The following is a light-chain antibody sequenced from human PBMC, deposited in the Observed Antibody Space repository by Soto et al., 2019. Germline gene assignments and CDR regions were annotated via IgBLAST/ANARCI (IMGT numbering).Light chain of an antibody. CDR2: DVS. CDR3: CSYAGSYTFYV. Sequence: QSVLTQPRSVSGSPGQSVTISCTGSSGDIGACDYVSWYQQHPGKAPRVVIHDVSKRPSGVPDRFSGSKSANTASLTISGLQAEDEADYYCCSYAGSYTFYVFGTGTKVTVL. V-gene: IGLV2-11*01. CDR1: SGDIGACDY. J-gene: IGLJ1*01.